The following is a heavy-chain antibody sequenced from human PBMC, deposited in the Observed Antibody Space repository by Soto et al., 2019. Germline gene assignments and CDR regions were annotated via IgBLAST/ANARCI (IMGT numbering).Heavy chain of an antibody. V-gene: IGHV1-18*01. CDR3: ARSVRSGTYPYYYYAMDV. D-gene: IGHD3-10*01. Sequence: ASVKVSCKASGYTFTRSGISWVRQAPGQGPEWMGWISSYNGDTNYAQTFQGRVTMTTDTSTSTAYMELRSLRAEDTAVYYCARSVRSGTYPYYYYAMDVWGQGTTVTVSS. CDR2: ISSYNGDT. J-gene: IGHJ6*02. CDR1: GYTFTRSG.